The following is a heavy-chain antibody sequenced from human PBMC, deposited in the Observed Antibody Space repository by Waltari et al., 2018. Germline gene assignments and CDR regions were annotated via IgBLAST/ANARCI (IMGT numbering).Heavy chain of an antibody. J-gene: IGHJ4*02. CDR2: IRSKAYGGTT. D-gene: IGHD6-13*01. V-gene: IGHV3-49*03. CDR1: GFTFGDYA. Sequence: EVQLVESGGGLVQPGRSLRLSCTASGFTFGDYAMSWFRQAPGKGLEWVGFIRSKAYGGTTEYAASVKGRFTISRDDSKSIAYLKMNSLKTEDTAVYYCTRDSEQLVVGLADYWGQGTLVTVSS. CDR3: TRDSEQLVVGLADY.